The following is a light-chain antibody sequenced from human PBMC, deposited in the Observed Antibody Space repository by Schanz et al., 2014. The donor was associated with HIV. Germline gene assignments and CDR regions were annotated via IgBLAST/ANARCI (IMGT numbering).Light chain of an antibody. V-gene: IGKV3-20*01. CDR3: QQYGSSPFT. Sequence: EIVLTQSPATLSVSPGGRATLSCRASHSVSSNLAWYQQRPGQSPRLVIYGASSRATGIPDRFSGSGSGTDFTLTISRLEPEDFAVYYCQQYGSSPFTFGPGTKVDIK. J-gene: IGKJ3*01. CDR2: GAS. CDR1: HSVSSN.